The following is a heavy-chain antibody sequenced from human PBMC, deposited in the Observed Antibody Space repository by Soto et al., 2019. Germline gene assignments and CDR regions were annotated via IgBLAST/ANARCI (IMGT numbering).Heavy chain of an antibody. V-gene: IGHV4-59*01. CDR3: ARDSSPRYGMDV. CDR1: GGSISSYY. Sequence: PSETLSLTCPVSGGSISSYYLSWIRQPPGKGLEWIGYIYYSGSTNYNPSLKSRVTISVDTSKNQFSLKLSSVTAADTAVYYCARDSSPRYGMDVWGQGTTVTVSS. CDR2: IYYSGST. J-gene: IGHJ6*02.